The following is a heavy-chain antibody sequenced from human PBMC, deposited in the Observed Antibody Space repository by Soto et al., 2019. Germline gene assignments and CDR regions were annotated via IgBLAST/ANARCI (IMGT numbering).Heavy chain of an antibody. V-gene: IGHV4-59*01. Sequence: LCGGSISNKYWTWIRQPPGKGLEWIGSIYYTGGTTYHPSLTSRVAISLGTSMQRFSLRLNSVTAADTAVYFCARATVQRHFDSWGQGTLVTVSS. D-gene: IGHD4-4*01. CDR1: GGSISNKY. CDR3: ARATVQRHFDS. J-gene: IGHJ4*02. CDR2: IYYTGGT.